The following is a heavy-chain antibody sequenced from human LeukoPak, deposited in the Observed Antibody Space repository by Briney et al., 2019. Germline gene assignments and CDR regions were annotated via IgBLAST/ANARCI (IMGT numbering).Heavy chain of an antibody. CDR2: ISTTGST. CDR3: AREYGDFDF. CDR1: SGSISSYY. Sequence: SETLSLTCTVSSGSISSYYWNWIRQPAGKGLEWIGRISTTGSTNYNPSLKSRVTMLIDTSKNQFSLKLSSVTAADTAVYYCAREYGDFDFWGQGTLVTVSS. V-gene: IGHV4-4*07. J-gene: IGHJ4*02. D-gene: IGHD4-17*01.